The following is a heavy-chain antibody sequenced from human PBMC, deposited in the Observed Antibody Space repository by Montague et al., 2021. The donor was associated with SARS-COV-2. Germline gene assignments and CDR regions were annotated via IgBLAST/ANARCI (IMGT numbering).Heavy chain of an antibody. Sequence: TLSLTCTVFGASISTGIYYWSWIRQPAGKGLEWIGRIRTTGHTDYNSSLESRVSMSVDTSTNQFSLSLTSVTAADTAVYFCARFGSGTLEFDLWGQGTLVTVSS. J-gene: IGHJ4*02. D-gene: IGHD1-26*01. CDR1: GASISTGIYY. CDR2: IRTTGHT. CDR3: ARFGSGTLEFDL. V-gene: IGHV4-61*02.